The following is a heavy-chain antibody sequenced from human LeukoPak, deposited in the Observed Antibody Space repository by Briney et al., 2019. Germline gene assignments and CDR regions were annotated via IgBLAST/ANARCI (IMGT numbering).Heavy chain of an antibody. CDR2: INHSGST. CDR3: ASSEDTAMVAYFDY. D-gene: IGHD5-18*01. CDR1: GGSFSGYY. V-gene: IGHV4-34*01. J-gene: IGHJ4*02. Sequence: SETLSLTCAVYGGSFSGYYWSWIRQPPGKGLEWIGEINHSGSTNYNPSLKSRVTISVDTSKNQFSLKLSSVTAADTAVYYCASSEDTAMVAYFDYWGQGTLVTVSS.